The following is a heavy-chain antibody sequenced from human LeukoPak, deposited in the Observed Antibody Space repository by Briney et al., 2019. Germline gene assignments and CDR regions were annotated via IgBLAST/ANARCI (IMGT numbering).Heavy chain of an antibody. J-gene: IGHJ4*02. D-gene: IGHD1-26*01. CDR1: GYTFTTYG. Sequence: VASVKVSCKASGYTFTTYGVSWVRQAPGQGLEWMGWVSTYNGNTNYAQNLQGRVTMTTDTSTSTAYMELRSLRSDDTAVYYCARGSYGDYWGQGTLVTVAS. V-gene: IGHV1-18*01. CDR2: VSTYNGNT. CDR3: ARGSYGDY.